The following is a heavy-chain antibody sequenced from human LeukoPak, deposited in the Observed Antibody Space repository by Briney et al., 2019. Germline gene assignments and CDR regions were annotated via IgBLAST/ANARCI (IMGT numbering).Heavy chain of an antibody. V-gene: IGHV4-4*09. CDR1: GGSISSYY. J-gene: IGHJ4*02. D-gene: IGHD4-17*01. Sequence: SGTLSLTCTVSGGSISSYYWSWIRQPPGKGLEWIGYIYTSGSTNYNPSLKSRVTISVDTSKNQFSLKLSSVTAADTAVYYCARHTHYGFDYWGQGTLVTVSS. CDR3: ARHTHYGFDY. CDR2: IYTSGST.